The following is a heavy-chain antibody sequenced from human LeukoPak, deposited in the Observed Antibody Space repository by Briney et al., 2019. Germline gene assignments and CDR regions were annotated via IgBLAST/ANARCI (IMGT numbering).Heavy chain of an antibody. CDR1: GFSFRFSN. D-gene: IGHD2-15*01. J-gene: IGHJ4*02. CDR3: ANRWGRGVGVPTFDY. V-gene: IGHV3-23*01. Sequence: GGSLRLSCAASGFSFRFSNMNWVRPAPGKGLGWVSAISGSGGGTYSADSVKRRFTSSRDKSKNTLYLQMNSLRAEDTAVYYCANRWGRGVGVPTFDYWGQGTLVTVSS. CDR2: ISGSGGGT.